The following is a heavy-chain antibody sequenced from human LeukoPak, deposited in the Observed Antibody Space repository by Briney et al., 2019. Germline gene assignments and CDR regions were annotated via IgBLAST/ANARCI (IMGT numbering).Heavy chain of an antibody. D-gene: IGHD6-6*01. CDR3: AKDRYSSSSFDY. CDR2: ISGSGGST. J-gene: IGHJ4*02. CDR1: GFTFSSYA. Sequence: GGSLRLSCAVSGFTFSSYAMSWVRQAPGKGLEWVSAISGSGGSTYYADSVKGRFTISRDNSKNMLYLQMNSLRAEDTAVYYCAKDRYSSSSFDYWGQGTLVTVSS. V-gene: IGHV3-23*01.